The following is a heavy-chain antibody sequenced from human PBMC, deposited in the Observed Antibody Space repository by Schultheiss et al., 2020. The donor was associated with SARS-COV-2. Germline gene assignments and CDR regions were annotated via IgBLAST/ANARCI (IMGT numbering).Heavy chain of an antibody. CDR1: GGTFSSYA. CDR2: IIPIFGTA. V-gene: IGHV1-69*06. Sequence: SVKVSCKASGGTFSSYAISWVRQAPGQGLEWMGGIIPIFGTANYAQKFQGRVTITADKSTSTAYMELSSLRSEDTAVYYCARPNRGYSGSYYPFGYWGQGTLVTVSS. CDR3: ARPNRGYSGSYYPFGY. D-gene: IGHD1-26*01. J-gene: IGHJ4*02.